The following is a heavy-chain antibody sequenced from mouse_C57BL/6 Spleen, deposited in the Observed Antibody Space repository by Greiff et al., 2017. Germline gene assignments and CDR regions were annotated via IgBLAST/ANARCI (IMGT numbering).Heavy chain of an antibody. CDR2: DLPGSGST. CDR1: GYTFTGYW. J-gene: IGHJ1*03. CDR3: ARGGYYINYGLYFDV. D-gene: IGHD2-5*01. V-gene: IGHV1-9*01. Sequence: LVESGAELMKPGASVKLSCKATGYTFTGYWIEWVKQRPGHGLEWIGEDLPGSGSTNYNEKFKGKATFTADTSPNTAYMQLSSLTTEDSAISYCARGGYYINYGLYFDVWGTGTTGTVSS.